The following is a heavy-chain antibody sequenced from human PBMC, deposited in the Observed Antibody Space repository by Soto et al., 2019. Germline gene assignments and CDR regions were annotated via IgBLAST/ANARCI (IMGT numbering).Heavy chain of an antibody. CDR2: IKKDGSAK. CDR3: VRAPREDTGYEYYFDY. J-gene: IGHJ4*02. D-gene: IGHD6-6*01. CDR1: GFTFSSYW. V-gene: IGHV3-7*01. Sequence: EVQLVESGGGLVQPGGSLRLSCAGSGFTFSSYWMSWVRQTPDEGLEWVAKIKKDGSAKSYVDSVKGRFNISRDNARNSLSLQMDSLRAEDTAVYYCVRAPREDTGYEYYFDYWGQGTLVTVSS.